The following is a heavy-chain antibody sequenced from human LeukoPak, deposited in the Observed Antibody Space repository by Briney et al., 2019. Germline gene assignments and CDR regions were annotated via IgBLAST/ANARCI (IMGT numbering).Heavy chain of an antibody. Sequence: PGGSLRLSCAASGFTFSDYYMSWIRQAPGKGLEWVSYISSSGSTIYYADSVKGRFTISRDNAKNSLYLQMNSLRAEDTAVYYCARVGYCSSTSCYGDYYYYMDVWGKGTTVTVSS. CDR3: ARVGYCSSTSCYGDYYYYMDV. CDR2: ISSSGSTI. D-gene: IGHD2-2*01. CDR1: GFTFSDYY. V-gene: IGHV3-11*04. J-gene: IGHJ6*03.